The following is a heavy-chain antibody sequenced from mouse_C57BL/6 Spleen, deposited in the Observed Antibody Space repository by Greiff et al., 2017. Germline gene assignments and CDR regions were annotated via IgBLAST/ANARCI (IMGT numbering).Heavy chain of an antibody. CDR3: AKMTTVVATDYAMDY. Sequence: VQLQESGAELMKPGASVKLSCKATGYTFTGYWIEWVKQRPGHGLEWIGEILPGSGSTNYNEKFKGKATFTADTSSNTAYMPLRSLTTEDAAIYYCAKMTTVVATDYAMDYWGQGTSVTVSS. D-gene: IGHD1-1*01. CDR2: ILPGSGST. CDR1: GYTFTGYW. J-gene: IGHJ4*01. V-gene: IGHV1-9*01.